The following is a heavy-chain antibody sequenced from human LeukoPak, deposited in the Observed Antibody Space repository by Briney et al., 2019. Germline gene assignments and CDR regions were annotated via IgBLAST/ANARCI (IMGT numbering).Heavy chain of an antibody. CDR3: ARDFKRKEWFGDRNRFDP. CDR2: IYTSGST. D-gene: IGHD3-10*01. CDR1: GGSISSYH. Sequence: SETLSLTCTVSGGSISSYHWSWIRQPAGKGLEWIGRIYTSGSTNYNPSLKSRVTMSVDTSKNQFSLKLSSVTAADTAVYYCARDFKRKEWFGDRNRFDPWGQGTLVTVSP. J-gene: IGHJ5*02. V-gene: IGHV4-4*07.